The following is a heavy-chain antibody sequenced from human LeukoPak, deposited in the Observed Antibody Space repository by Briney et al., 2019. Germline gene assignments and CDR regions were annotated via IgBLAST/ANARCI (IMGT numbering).Heavy chain of an antibody. CDR2: IYYSGST. Sequence: SETLSLTRTVSGGSITSYYWSWMRQPPGQGLEWIGYIYYSGSTNYNPSLKSRVTISVDTSKNQFSLKLTSVTAADTAVYYCANAPNHYYFDYWGQGTLVTVSS. D-gene: IGHD1-14*01. CDR3: ANAPNHYYFDY. V-gene: IGHV4-59*01. CDR1: GGSITSYY. J-gene: IGHJ4*02.